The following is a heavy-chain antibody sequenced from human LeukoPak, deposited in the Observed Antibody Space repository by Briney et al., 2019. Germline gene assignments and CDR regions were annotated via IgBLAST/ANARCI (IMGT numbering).Heavy chain of an antibody. CDR1: GFTVSSNY. J-gene: IGHJ4*02. V-gene: IGHV3-23*01. Sequence: GGSLRLSCAASGFTVSSNYMSWVRQAPGKGLEWVSAISGSGGSTYYADSVKGRFTISRDNSKNTLYLQMNSLRAEDTAVYYCAKDMLRYYYDSSGYPDYWGQGTLVTVSS. CDR2: ISGSGGST. D-gene: IGHD3-22*01. CDR3: AKDMLRYYYDSSGYPDY.